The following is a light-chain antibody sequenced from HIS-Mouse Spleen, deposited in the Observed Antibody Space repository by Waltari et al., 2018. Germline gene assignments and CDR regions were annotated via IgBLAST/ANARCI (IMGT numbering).Light chain of an antibody. J-gene: IGKJ2*01. CDR3: QQFNSYPHT. CDR2: DAS. Sequence: ASQLTQSPSSLSASVGDRVTITCRASQGISSALAWYQQKPVKAPKLLIYDASSLESGVPSKFSGSGSGTDFTLTISSLQPEDFATYYCQQFNSYPHTFGQGTKLEIK. CDR1: QGISSA. V-gene: IGKV1-13*02.